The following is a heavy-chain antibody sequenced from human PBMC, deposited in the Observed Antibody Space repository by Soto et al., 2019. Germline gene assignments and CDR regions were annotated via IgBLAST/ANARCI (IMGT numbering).Heavy chain of an antibody. Sequence: PSETLSLTCTVSGDSVSSGSYYWSWIRQPPGKGLEWIGYIYYSGSTNYNPSLKSRVTISVDTSKNQFSLKLSSVTAADTAVYYCASVTRTCISTSCYRYYYGMDVWGQGTTVTVSS. CDR1: GDSVSSGSYY. CDR3: ASVTRTCISTSCYRYYYGMDV. CDR2: IYYSGST. J-gene: IGHJ6*02. V-gene: IGHV4-61*01. D-gene: IGHD2-2*02.